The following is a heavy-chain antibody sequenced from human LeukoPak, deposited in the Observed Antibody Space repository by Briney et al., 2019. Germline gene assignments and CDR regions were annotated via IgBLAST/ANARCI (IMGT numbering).Heavy chain of an antibody. CDR2: ISAYNGNT. V-gene: IGHV1-18*04. CDR1: GYTFTGYY. Sequence: HGASVKVSCKASGYTFTGYYMHWVRQAPGQGLEWMGWISAYNGNTNYAQKLQGRVTMTTDTSTSTAYMELRSLRSDDTAVYYCARGVWELIDDYWGQGTLVTVSS. D-gene: IGHD1-26*01. J-gene: IGHJ4*02. CDR3: ARGVWELIDDY.